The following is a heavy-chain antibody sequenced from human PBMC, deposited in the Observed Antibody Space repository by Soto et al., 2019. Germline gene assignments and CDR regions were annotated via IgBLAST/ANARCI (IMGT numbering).Heavy chain of an antibody. CDR2: INANNGGA. CDR1: GYTFTDYH. CDR3: AREGGSETLQPSYNCFDT. V-gene: IGHV1-2*02. J-gene: IGHJ5*02. D-gene: IGHD6-25*01. Sequence: VASVKVSCKASGYTFTDYHIHWVRQAPGQGLEFMGWINANNGGAGSAQQFQGRVTVTRDTSITTVYMELSNLRSDDTAVYYCAREGGSETLQPSYNCFDTWRQRTLVTV.